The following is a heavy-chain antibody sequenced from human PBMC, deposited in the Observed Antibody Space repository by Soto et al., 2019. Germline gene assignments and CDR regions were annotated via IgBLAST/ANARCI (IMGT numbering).Heavy chain of an antibody. CDR1: GFSFNIFG. V-gene: IGHV3-30*18. J-gene: IGHJ3*01. Sequence: VGSLRLSCATSGFSFNIFGMHWVRQAPGKALEWVGLISKNGDNQYYGDSAKGRFIISRDNPKNSLYLQLHSLRPDDTAVYYCAKDAYNAAFDVWGQGTMVTVSS. D-gene: IGHD1-1*01. CDR3: AKDAYNAAFDV. CDR2: ISKNGDNQ.